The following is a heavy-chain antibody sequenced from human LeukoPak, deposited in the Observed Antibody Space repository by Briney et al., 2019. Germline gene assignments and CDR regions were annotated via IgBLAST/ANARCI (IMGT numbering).Heavy chain of an antibody. CDR2: INPNSGGT. D-gene: IGHD5-12*01. V-gene: IGHV1-2*04. CDR3: ARASSRGATTPFDY. CDR1: GYTFTGYY. J-gene: IGHJ4*02. Sequence: ASVKVSCKASGYTFTGYYMHWVRQAPGQGLEWMGWINPNSGGTNYAQKFRGWVTMTRDTSISTAYMEPSRLRSDDTAVYYCARASSRGATTPFDYWGQGTLVTVSS.